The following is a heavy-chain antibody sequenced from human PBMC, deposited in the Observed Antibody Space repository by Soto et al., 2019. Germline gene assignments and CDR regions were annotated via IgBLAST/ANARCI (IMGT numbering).Heavy chain of an antibody. CDR1: AGSISGAF. CDR2: IHYSGST. D-gene: IGHD2-15*01. Sequence: KTSETLSPTWTLSAGSISGAFWRWIRPTHGKVLEWVGYIHYSGSTNYNPSLKSRDTMSVDSAKNQFSLQLSSVTAADTAVYFCTKYRRTDAEGYSFDYWGQGALVTVSS. CDR3: TKYRRTDAEGYSFDY. V-gene: IGHV4-59*01. J-gene: IGHJ4*02.